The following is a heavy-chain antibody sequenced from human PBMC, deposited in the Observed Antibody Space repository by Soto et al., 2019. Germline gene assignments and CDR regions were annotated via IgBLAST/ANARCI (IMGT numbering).Heavy chain of an antibody. D-gene: IGHD2-21*02. CDR1: GFTFSSYG. Sequence: QVQLVESGGGVVQPGRSLRLSCAASGFTFSSYGMHWVRQAPGKGLEWVAVKSYDGSNKYYADSVKGRFTISRDNSKNTLYLQMNSLRAEDTAVYYCAGPIVVVTATRGFDYWGQGTLVTVSS. V-gene: IGHV3-30*03. CDR2: KSYDGSNK. J-gene: IGHJ4*02. CDR3: AGPIVVVTATRGFDY.